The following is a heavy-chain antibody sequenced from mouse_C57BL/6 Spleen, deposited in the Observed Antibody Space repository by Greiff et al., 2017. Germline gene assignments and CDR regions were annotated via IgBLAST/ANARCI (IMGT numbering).Heavy chain of an antibody. J-gene: IGHJ2*01. D-gene: IGHD2-4*01. CDR3: ARKGGLRRGYYFDY. Sequence: QVQLKESGAELVKPGASVKLSCKASGYTFTSYWMQWVKQRPGQGLEWIGEIDPSDSYTNYNQKFKGKATLTVDTSSSTAYMQLSSLTSEDSAVYYCARKGGLRRGYYFDYWGQGTTLTVSS. CDR2: IDPSDSYT. V-gene: IGHV1-50*01. CDR1: GYTFTSYW.